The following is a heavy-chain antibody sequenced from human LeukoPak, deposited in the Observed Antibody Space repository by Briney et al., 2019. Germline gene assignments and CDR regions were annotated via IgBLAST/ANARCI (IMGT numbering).Heavy chain of an antibody. CDR1: GGSFSGYY. CDR3: ARYISSYCGGDCQGYFDY. D-gene: IGHD2-21*02. CDR2: INHSGST. Sequence: SETLSLTCAVYGGSFSGYYWSWIRQPPGKGLEWIGEINHSGSTNYNPSLKSRVTISVDTSKNQFSLKLSSVTAADTAVYYCARYISSYCGGDCQGYFDYWGQGTLVTVSS. V-gene: IGHV4-34*01. J-gene: IGHJ4*02.